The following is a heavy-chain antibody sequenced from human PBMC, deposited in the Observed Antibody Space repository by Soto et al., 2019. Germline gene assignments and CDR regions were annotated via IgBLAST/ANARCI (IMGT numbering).Heavy chain of an antibody. V-gene: IGHV5-51*01. Sequence: PGESLKISCEGSGFTYTDYWIGWVRQMPGKGLEWMGIIYPSDSDTRYSPSFHGHVTISVDDSISTAYLQWSNLRASDTAIYYCAFLDTSLDFDFWGQGTLVTVSS. CDR1: GFTYTDYW. CDR2: IYPSDSDT. CDR3: AFLDTSLDFDF. D-gene: IGHD3-3*02. J-gene: IGHJ4*02.